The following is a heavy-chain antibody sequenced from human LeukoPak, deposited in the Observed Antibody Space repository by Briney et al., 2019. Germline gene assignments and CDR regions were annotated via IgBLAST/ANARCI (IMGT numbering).Heavy chain of an antibody. CDR3: ARGRCSGGSCYSDY. D-gene: IGHD2-15*01. CDR2: IYTSGST. Sequence: KSSETLSLTCTVSGGSISSYYWSWIRQPAGKGREWIGRIYTSGSTNYNPSLKSRVTMSVDTSKNQFSLKLSSVAAADTAVYYCARGRCSGGSCYSDYWGQGTLVTVSS. J-gene: IGHJ4*02. CDR1: GGSISSYY. V-gene: IGHV4-4*07.